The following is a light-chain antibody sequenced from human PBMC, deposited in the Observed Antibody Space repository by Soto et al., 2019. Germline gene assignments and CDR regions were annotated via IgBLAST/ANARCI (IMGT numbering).Light chain of an antibody. V-gene: IGLV2-14*01. CDR2: EVR. Sequence: QSALTQPASVPGSPGQSITISCTGTSSDVGDYNYVSWYQQHPGKAPKLLIFEVRHRPSGVSNRFSGSKSANTASLTISGLQAEDEADYYCTSYTTSSTLYVFGTGTKVTLL. CDR3: TSYTTSSTLYV. J-gene: IGLJ1*01. CDR1: SSDVGDYNY.